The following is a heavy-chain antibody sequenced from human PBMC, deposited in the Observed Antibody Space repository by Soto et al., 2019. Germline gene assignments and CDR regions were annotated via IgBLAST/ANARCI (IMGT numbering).Heavy chain of an antibody. CDR2: ISYSGST. D-gene: IGHD5-18*01. J-gene: IGHJ2*01. Sequence: QLQLQESGPGLVKPSETLSLTCTVSGGSISSSSYYWVWIRQPPGKGLEWIGSISYSGSTYYNPSLKSRVTISVDTSKNQFSLKLSSVTAADTAVYYCASPGVDTAMVDEQTYWFFDLWGRGTLVTVSS. CDR3: ASPGVDTAMVDEQTYWFFDL. CDR1: GGSISSSSYY. V-gene: IGHV4-39*01.